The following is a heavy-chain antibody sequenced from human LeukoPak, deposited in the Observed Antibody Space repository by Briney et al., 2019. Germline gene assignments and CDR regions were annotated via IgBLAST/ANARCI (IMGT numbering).Heavy chain of an antibody. Sequence: RAGRSLRLSCAAAGFTFSTDWMSWVRQAPGKGLEWLANIKQDGSETNYVDSVKGRFTISRDNAKNSLYLKMNSMRGEDTAVYFCAKQGLVTSGYAFDLWGQGTLVTVSS. D-gene: IGHD6-19*01. CDR1: GFTFSTDW. CDR2: IKQDGSET. J-gene: IGHJ4*02. CDR3: AKQGLVTSGYAFDL. V-gene: IGHV3-7*05.